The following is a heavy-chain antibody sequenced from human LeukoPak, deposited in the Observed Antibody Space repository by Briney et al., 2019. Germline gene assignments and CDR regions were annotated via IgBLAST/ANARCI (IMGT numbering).Heavy chain of an antibody. Sequence: GGSLRLSCAASGXTFSSYSVNWVRQAPGKGLEWISQITSSNTIYYADSVKGRFTISRDNDMNSLYLQMNSLTDEDTAMYYCARFLRNYWYSDYWGQGTLVTVSS. V-gene: IGHV3-48*02. D-gene: IGHD1-7*01. CDR2: ITSSNTI. J-gene: IGHJ4*02. CDR3: ARFLRNYWYSDY. CDR1: GXTFSSYS.